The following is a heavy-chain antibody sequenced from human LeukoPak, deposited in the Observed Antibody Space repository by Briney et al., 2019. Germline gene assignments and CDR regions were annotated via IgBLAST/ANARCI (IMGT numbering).Heavy chain of an antibody. D-gene: IGHD4-17*01. V-gene: IGHV1-69*01. CDR1: GGTFSSYA. Sequence: ASVKVSCKASGGTFSSYAISWVRQAPGQGLEWMGGIIPIFGTANYAQKFQGRVTITADESTSTAYMELSSLRSEDTAVYYCARAYDTADYGRAFDIWGQGTMVTVSS. CDR3: ARAYDTADYGRAFDI. CDR2: IIPIFGTA. J-gene: IGHJ3*02.